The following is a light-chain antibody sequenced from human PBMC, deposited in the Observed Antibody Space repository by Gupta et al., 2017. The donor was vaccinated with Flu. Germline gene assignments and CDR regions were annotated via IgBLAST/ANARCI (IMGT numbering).Light chain of an antibody. CDR2: DDR. CDR1: DIGSKN. V-gene: IGLV3-21*03. Sequence: KTTSNTCEGSDIGSKNVDWYAQKPGHAAVLVVYDDRDWPSGIPARVSGSNPGNTATLTISGVEAGDEGDYYCQVWDTRSGPRWVFGGGTKLTVL. CDR3: QVWDTRSGPRWV. J-gene: IGLJ3*02.